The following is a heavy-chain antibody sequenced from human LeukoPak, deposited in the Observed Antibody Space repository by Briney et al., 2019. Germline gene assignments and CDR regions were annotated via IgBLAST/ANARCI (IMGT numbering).Heavy chain of an antibody. CDR1: GGSISSGGYY. CDR2: IYYSGST. Sequence: SETLSLTCTVSGGSISSGGYYWSWVRQHPGKGLEWIGYIYYSGSTYYNPSLRSRATISVDTSKNQFSLKLSSVTAADTAVYYCARLENQALDYWGQGTLVTVSS. J-gene: IGHJ4*02. V-gene: IGHV4-31*03. CDR3: ARLENQALDY. D-gene: IGHD1-14*01.